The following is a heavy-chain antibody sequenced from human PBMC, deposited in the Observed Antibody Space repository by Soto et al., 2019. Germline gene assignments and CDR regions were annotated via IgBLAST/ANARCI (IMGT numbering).Heavy chain of an antibody. J-gene: IGHJ4*02. D-gene: IGHD6-13*01. V-gene: IGHV3-15*07. CDR2: IKSKTDGGTT. CDR3: TTRIAAAGTSVFDY. Sequence: EVQLVESGGGLVKPGGSLRLSCAASGFTFSNAWMNWVRQAPGKGLEWVGRIKSKTDGGTTDYAAPVTGRFTISRDDSTNTLYLQMNSLKTEDTAVYYCTTRIAAAGTSVFDYWGQGTLVTVSS. CDR1: GFTFSNAW.